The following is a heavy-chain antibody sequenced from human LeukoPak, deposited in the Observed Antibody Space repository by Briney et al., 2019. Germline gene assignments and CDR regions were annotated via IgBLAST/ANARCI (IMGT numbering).Heavy chain of an antibody. D-gene: IGHD3-10*01. CDR1: GYTFTGYY. V-gene: IGHV1-2*02. J-gene: IGHJ4*02. Sequence: ASVKASCKTSGYTFTGYYMHWVRQAPGQGLEWMGWINPNSGATNYVQEFQGRVTMTRDTSITTAYMELSGLRSDDTAVYYCAREGREFGPHKLAGFDYWGQGTLVTVSS. CDR2: INPNSGAT. CDR3: AREGREFGPHKLAGFDY.